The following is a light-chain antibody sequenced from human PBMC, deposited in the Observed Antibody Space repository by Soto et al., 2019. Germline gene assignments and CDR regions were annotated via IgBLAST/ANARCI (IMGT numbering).Light chain of an antibody. J-gene: IGLJ1*01. V-gene: IGLV2-14*01. CDR1: SSDIGSYNH. Sequence: QSALTQPASVSGSPGQSITTSCIGTSSDIGSYNHVAWYQQFPGKSPKLTIYEVSSRPSGVSSRFSGSKSGNTASLTISGLQAEDEADYYCIAYTGSSTSYVFGSGTKVTVL. CDR2: EVS. CDR3: IAYTGSSTSYV.